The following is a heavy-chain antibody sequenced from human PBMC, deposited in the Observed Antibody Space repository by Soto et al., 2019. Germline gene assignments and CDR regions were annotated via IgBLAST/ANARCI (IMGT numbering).Heavy chain of an antibody. V-gene: IGHV1-69*01. Sequence: QVQLVQSGAEVKKPGSSVKVSCKASGGTFSSYAISWVRQAPGQGLEWMGGIIPIFGTANYAQKFQGRVTITADESTSTAYMELISLRSEDTAVYYCARERSIAARPRKVQYNWFDPWGQGTLVTVSS. CDR2: IIPIFGTA. D-gene: IGHD6-6*01. CDR3: ARERSIAARPRKVQYNWFDP. J-gene: IGHJ5*02. CDR1: GGTFSSYA.